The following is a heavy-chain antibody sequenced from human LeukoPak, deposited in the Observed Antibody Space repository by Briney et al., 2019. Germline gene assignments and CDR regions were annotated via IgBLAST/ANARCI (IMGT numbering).Heavy chain of an antibody. D-gene: IGHD4-23*01. Sequence: SETLSLTCTVSGGSISSSSYYWGWIRQPPGKGLEWIGSIYYSGSTYYNPSLKSRVTISVDTSKNQFSLKLSSVTAADTAVYYCARQWYVTTVVRLDPWGQGTLVTVSS. CDR3: ARQWYVTTVVRLDP. V-gene: IGHV4-39*01. J-gene: IGHJ5*02. CDR1: GGSISSSSYY. CDR2: IYYSGST.